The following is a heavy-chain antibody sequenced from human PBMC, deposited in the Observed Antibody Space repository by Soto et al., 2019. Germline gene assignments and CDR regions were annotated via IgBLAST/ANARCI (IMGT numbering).Heavy chain of an antibody. CDR1: GGSISSSNW. J-gene: IGHJ6*02. D-gene: IGHD6-19*01. CDR3: ARGRIAVAGTIYYGMDV. Sequence: SETLSLTCAVSGGSISSSNWWSWVRQPPGKGLEWIGEIYHSGSTNYNPSLKSRVTISVDKSKNQFSLKLSSVTAADTAVYYCARGRIAVAGTIYYGMDVWGQGTTVTVSS. CDR2: IYHSGST. V-gene: IGHV4-4*02.